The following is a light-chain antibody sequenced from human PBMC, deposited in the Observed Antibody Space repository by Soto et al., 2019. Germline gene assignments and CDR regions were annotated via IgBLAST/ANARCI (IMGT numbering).Light chain of an antibody. CDR2: RTS. Sequence: EIVMTQSPATLSVSPGERATLSCRASQSVSSCLAWYQQKPGQAPRLLIYRTSTRATGIPARFSGSGSGTEFTLTISSLQSEDFAVYYCQQYYDWPPYTFGQGTKLEI. CDR1: QSVSSC. CDR3: QQYYDWPPYT. J-gene: IGKJ2*01. V-gene: IGKV3-15*01.